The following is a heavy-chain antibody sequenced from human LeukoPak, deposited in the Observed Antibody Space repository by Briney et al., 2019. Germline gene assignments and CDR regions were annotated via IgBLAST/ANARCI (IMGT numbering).Heavy chain of an antibody. Sequence: PGGSLRLSCAASRFSCSNYAMSWVRQAPGKGLEWVSGLGGSDGSTDGSTYYADSVRGRFTISRDNSKNTLYLQMNSLRAEDTAIYYCAKGLRRERLADFDYWGQGTLVTVSS. V-gene: IGHV3-23*01. CDR3: AKGLRRERLADFDY. CDR1: RFSCSNYA. D-gene: IGHD3-3*02. CDR2: LGGSDGSTDGST. J-gene: IGHJ4*02.